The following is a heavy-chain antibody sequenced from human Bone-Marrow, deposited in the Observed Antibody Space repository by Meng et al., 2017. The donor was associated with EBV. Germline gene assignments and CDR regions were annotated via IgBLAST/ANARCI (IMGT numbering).Heavy chain of an antibody. CDR1: GFIFSDSY. V-gene: IGHV3-11*01. Sequence: VQVVQSGGDLVKPGGSLRLSCAASGFIFSDSYMSWIRQTPGKGLEWISYISNSGTTIKYADAVKGRFTISRDNAKNSLYLQMNSLRADDTAVYYCARGTGRWTFDYWGQGTLVTVSS. CDR3: ARGTGRWTFDY. CDR2: ISNSGTTI. J-gene: IGHJ4*02. D-gene: IGHD3/OR15-3a*01.